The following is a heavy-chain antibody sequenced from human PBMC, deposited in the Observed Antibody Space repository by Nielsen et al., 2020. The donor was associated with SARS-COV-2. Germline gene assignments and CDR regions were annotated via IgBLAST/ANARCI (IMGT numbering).Heavy chain of an antibody. J-gene: IGHJ4*02. D-gene: IGHD1-26*01. CDR3: ARGSGSYYFDY. CDR1: GSTFSSYW. Sequence: GGSLRLSCAASGSTFSSYWMHWVRQAPGKGLVWVSRINSDGSSTSYADSVKGRFTISRDNAKNTLYLQMNSLGAEDTAVYYCARGSGSYYFDYWGQGTLVTVSS. CDR2: INSDGSST. V-gene: IGHV3-74*01.